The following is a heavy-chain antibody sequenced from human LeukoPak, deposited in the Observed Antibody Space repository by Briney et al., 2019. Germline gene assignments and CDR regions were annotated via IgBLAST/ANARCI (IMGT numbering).Heavy chain of an antibody. Sequence: PSETLSLTCAIYSESFSGYFWSWIRQPPGKGLEWVANIKQDGSEKYYVDSVKGRFTISRDNAKNSLYLQMNSLRVEDTAVYYCARVVVGVPPTPFDYWGQGALVTVSS. CDR1: SESFSGYF. CDR2: IKQDGSEK. J-gene: IGHJ4*02. CDR3: ARVVVGVPPTPFDY. D-gene: IGHD1-26*01. V-gene: IGHV3-7*01.